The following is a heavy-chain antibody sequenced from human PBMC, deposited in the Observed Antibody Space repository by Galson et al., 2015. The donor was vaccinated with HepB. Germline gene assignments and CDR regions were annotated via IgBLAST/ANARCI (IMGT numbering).Heavy chain of an antibody. Sequence: SLRLSCAASGFTFSSYSMNWVRQAPGKGLEWVSSISSSSSYIYYADSVKGRFTISRDNAKNSLYLQTNSLRAEDTAVYYCARPYSSSWNYYFDYWGQGTLVTVSS. V-gene: IGHV3-21*01. D-gene: IGHD6-13*01. CDR3: ARPYSSSWNYYFDY. CDR2: ISSSSSYI. J-gene: IGHJ4*02. CDR1: GFTFSSYS.